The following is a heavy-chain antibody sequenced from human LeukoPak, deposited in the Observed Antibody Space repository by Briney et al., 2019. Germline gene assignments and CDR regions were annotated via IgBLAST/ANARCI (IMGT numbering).Heavy chain of an antibody. CDR2: IYYSGST. J-gene: IGHJ4*02. V-gene: IGHV4-59*01. CDR1: GGSISSYY. CDR3: ATVASGWYPDY. D-gene: IGHD6-19*01. Sequence: SETLSLTCTVSGGSISSYYWSWIRQSPGKGLEWIGYIYYSGSTNYNPSLKSRVTISVDTSKNQFSLKLSSVTAADTAVYYCATVASGWYPDYWGQGALVTVAS.